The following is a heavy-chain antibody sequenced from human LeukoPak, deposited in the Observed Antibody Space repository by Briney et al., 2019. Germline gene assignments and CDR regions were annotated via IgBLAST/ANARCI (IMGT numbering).Heavy chain of an antibody. J-gene: IGHJ4*02. D-gene: IGHD3-10*01. Sequence: SQTLSLTCAISGDSVSSNSATWNWIRQSPSRGLEWLGRTYYRSKWYNDYAVSVKSRITINPDTSKNQFSLQLNSVTPEDTAVYYCARDREYYYGSGSYYFDYWGQGTLVTVSS. CDR2: TYYRSKWYN. CDR3: ARDREYYYGSGSYYFDY. V-gene: IGHV6-1*01. CDR1: GDSVSSNSAT.